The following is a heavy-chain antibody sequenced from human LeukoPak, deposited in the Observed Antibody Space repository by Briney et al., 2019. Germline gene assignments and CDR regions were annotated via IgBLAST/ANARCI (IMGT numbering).Heavy chain of an antibody. Sequence: GGSLRLSCAASGFTFSSYAMHWVRQAPGKGLEWVAVISYDGSNKYYADSVKGRFTISRDNSKNTLYLQMNSLRAEGTAVYYCAREASSSGYLLDYWGQGTLVTVSS. V-gene: IGHV3-30-3*01. J-gene: IGHJ4*02. CDR1: GFTFSSYA. D-gene: IGHD3-22*01. CDR3: AREASSSGYLLDY. CDR2: ISYDGSNK.